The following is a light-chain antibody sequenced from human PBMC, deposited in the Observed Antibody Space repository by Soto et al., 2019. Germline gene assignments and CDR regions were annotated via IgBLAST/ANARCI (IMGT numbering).Light chain of an antibody. CDR3: QQYSTYTPRT. CDR2: GAS. V-gene: IGKV1-16*01. Sequence: IEMTQSPSSLSASVGDTVTITCRASQGIGKDLAWFQQRPGKAPKLLIYGASGLQNGVPSRFSGSGSGTEFTLTISSLQPDDFATYYCQQYSTYTPRTFGQGTKV. J-gene: IGKJ1*01. CDR1: QGIGKD.